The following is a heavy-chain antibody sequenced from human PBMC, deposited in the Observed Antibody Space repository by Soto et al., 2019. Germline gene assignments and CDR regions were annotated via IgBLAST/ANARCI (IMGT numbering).Heavy chain of an antibody. CDR2: IYATGTT. CDR1: GGSISKFY. V-gene: IGHV4-4*07. CDR3: VRGGSKTLRDWFDP. J-gene: IGHJ5*02. Sequence: QVQLQESGPGVVKPSETLSLSCTVSGGSISKFYWSWIRKTAGKGLEWMGRIYATGTTDYNPSLRSRVSMSVDISKKTFSLRRTSVTAADTGVYYCVRGGSKTLRDWFDPWGQGNSVTVSS.